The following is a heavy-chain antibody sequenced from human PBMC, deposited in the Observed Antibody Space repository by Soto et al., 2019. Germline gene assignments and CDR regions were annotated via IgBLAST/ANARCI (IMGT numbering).Heavy chain of an antibody. J-gene: IGHJ5*02. CDR2: IVVGSGNT. CDR3: ARDIVLMVYAPRENWFDP. D-gene: IGHD2-8*01. V-gene: IGHV1-58*01. Sequence: SVKVSCKASGFTFTSSAVQWVRQARGQRLEWIGWIVVGSGNTNYAQKFQERVTITRDISTSTAYMELRSLRSDDTAVYYCARDIVLMVYAPRENWFDPWGQGTLVTVSS. CDR1: GFTFTSSA.